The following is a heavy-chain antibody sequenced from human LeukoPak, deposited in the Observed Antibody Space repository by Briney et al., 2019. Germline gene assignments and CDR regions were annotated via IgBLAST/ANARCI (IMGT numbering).Heavy chain of an antibody. D-gene: IGHD1-26*01. Sequence: SESLSLTCTVSVGSISSYYWSWIGQPPGRGLEGMGYIYYSGSTNYNPSLKSRVTISRDTSKNQFSLRLSSVTAADTAVYYCARDPGSYWRAFDVWGQGTMVTVSS. J-gene: IGHJ3*01. CDR2: IYYSGST. CDR3: ARDPGSYWRAFDV. CDR1: VGSISSYY. V-gene: IGHV4-59*12.